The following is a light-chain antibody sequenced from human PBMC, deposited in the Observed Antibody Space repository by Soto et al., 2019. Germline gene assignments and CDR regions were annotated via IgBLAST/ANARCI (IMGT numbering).Light chain of an antibody. CDR3: QQYNNSAFAWT. Sequence: EIVITQSPATLSVSPGERATLSCRAIQSVRRNLAWYQQKPCQSPRLLIYGASTRATGIPARFSGSGSGTKFPLTISRLQSEASAVYYCQQYNNSAFAWTFVQATSV. CDR1: QSVRRN. V-gene: IGKV3-15*01. CDR2: GAS. J-gene: IGKJ1*01.